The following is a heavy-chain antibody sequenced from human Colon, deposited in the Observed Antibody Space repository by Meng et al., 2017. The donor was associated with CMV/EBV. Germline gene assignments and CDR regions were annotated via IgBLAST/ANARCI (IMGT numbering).Heavy chain of an antibody. D-gene: IGHD1-1*01. V-gene: IGHV1-2*02. CDR1: GYTFTPYF. CDR2: MLPKTGAL. J-gene: IGHJ4*02. CDR3: IRENWYYDY. Sequence: QVRLVQYVTEAEQAVASVKVTCNASGYTFTPYFIRWVRKAPGQGLEWVGCMLPKTGALDYAQKFRGRITLATDTSITTAYMELSGLTSDDTAVYYCIRENWYYDYWGLGTLVTVSS.